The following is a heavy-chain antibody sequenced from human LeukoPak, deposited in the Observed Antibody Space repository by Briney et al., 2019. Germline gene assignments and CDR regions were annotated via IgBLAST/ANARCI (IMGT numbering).Heavy chain of an antibody. CDR3: ARARVVAGYKYNWFDP. CDR1: GFTFTSSA. V-gene: IGHV1-58*01. CDR2: IVVGSGNT. D-gene: IGHD6-19*01. Sequence: GTSVKVSCKASGFTFTSSAVQWVRQARGQRLEWIGWIVVGSGNTNYAQKFQERVTITRDMSTSTAYMELSSLRSEDTAVYYCARARVVAGYKYNWFDPWGQGTLVTVSS. J-gene: IGHJ5*02.